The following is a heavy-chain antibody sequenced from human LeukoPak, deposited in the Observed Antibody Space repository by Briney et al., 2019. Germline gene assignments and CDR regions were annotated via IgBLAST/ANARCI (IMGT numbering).Heavy chain of an antibody. J-gene: IGHJ3*02. Sequence: GGTLRLSCAASGFTFSSHGMSWVRQAPGKGLEWVSAISGSGGSTYYADSVKGRFTISRDNSKNTLYLEMNSLRAEDTAVYYCAKSRLSGINDAFDIWGQGTVVTVSS. V-gene: IGHV3-23*01. CDR2: ISGSGGST. CDR1: GFTFSSHG. CDR3: AKSRLSGINDAFDI. D-gene: IGHD3-3*01.